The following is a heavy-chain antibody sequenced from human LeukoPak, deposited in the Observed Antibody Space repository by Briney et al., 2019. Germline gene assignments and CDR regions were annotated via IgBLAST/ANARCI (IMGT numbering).Heavy chain of an antibody. CDR3: ARRETYSSSSSGKRNWFDP. CDR1: GGSFSGYC. CDR2: INHSGST. D-gene: IGHD6-13*01. Sequence: ASETLSLTCAVYGGSFSGYCWSWIRQPPGKGLEWIGEINHSGSTNYNPSLKSRVTISVDTSKNQFSLKLSSVTAADTAVYYCARRETYSSSSSGKRNWFDPWGQGTLVTVSS. V-gene: IGHV4-34*01. J-gene: IGHJ5*02.